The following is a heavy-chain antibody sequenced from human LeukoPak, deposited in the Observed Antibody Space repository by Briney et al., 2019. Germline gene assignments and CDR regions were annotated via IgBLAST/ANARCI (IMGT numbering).Heavy chain of an antibody. CDR2: ISSSSSTI. D-gene: IGHD3-10*01. Sequence: GGSLRLSCAASGFTFSSYRMNWVRQAPGKGLEWVSYISSSSSTIYYADAVKGRFTISRDNAKNSLYLQMNSLRAEDTAVYYCARDISQPGAQGYWGQGTLVTVSP. CDR3: ARDISQPGAQGY. V-gene: IGHV3-48*01. J-gene: IGHJ4*02. CDR1: GFTFSSYR.